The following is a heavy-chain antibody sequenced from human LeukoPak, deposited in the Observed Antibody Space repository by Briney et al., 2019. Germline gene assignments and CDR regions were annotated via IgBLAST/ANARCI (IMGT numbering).Heavy chain of an antibody. D-gene: IGHD6-19*01. CDR2: IRYDGSNE. CDR3: AKDANTGWSYSDY. J-gene: IGHJ4*02. CDR1: GFTFSNYG. Sequence: GGSLRLSCAASGFTFSNYGMHWVRQAPAKGLEWVAFIRYDGSNEYYVDSVKGRFTISRDNSKNTLYLQMNSLRAEDTAVYYCAKDANTGWSYSDYWGQGTLVTVSS. V-gene: IGHV3-30*02.